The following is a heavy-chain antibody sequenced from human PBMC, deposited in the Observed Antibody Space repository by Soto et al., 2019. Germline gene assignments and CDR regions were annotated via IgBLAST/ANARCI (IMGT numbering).Heavy chain of an antibody. Sequence: AGGSLRLSCAASGFTFNRYSMNWVRQAPGKGLEWVSSVTSSSSSMLYADSVKGRLTISRDDAKDSLFLQMNSLRADDTAVYYCAREADFASSGYVLDYWGQGTLVTVS. CDR1: GFTFNRYS. V-gene: IGHV3-21*01. CDR3: AREADFASSGYVLDY. D-gene: IGHD3-22*01. J-gene: IGHJ4*02. CDR2: VTSSSSSM.